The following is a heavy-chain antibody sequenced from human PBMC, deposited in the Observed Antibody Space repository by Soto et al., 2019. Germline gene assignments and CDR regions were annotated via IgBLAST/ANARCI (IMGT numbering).Heavy chain of an antibody. Sequence: QVQLQESGPGLVKPSQTLSLTCTVSGDSINSNGFYWSWIRQHPEKGLEWIGYIYYNGNTLYNPSLGSRFTISVDTSKIQFALHLTSVTAADTAVYYCARGRYGLSYSFDYWGQGTLSPSPQ. CDR1: GDSINSNGFY. V-gene: IGHV4-31*03. CDR3: ARGRYGLSYSFDY. D-gene: IGHD1-26*01. CDR2: IYYNGNT. J-gene: IGHJ4*02.